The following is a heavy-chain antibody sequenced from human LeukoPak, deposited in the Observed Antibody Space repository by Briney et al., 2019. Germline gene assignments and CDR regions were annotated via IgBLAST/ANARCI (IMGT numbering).Heavy chain of an antibody. CDR3: ARSLNNWKYFRFFDY. J-gene: IGHJ4*02. D-gene: IGHD1-20*01. CDR1: GGSISSHY. V-gene: IGHV4-59*11. CDR2: IYYSGST. Sequence: PSETLSLTCTVSGGSISSHYWSWIRQPPGKGLEWIGYIYYSGSTNYNPSLKSRVTISVDTSKNQFSLKLSSVTAADTAVYYCARSLNNWKYFRFFDYWGQGTLVTDSS.